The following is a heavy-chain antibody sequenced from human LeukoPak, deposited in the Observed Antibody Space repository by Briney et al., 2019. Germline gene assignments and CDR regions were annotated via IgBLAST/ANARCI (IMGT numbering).Heavy chain of an antibody. CDR2: IDPNSGGT. Sequence: ASVKVSCKASGCTFTGYYMHWVRQAPGQGLEWMGWIDPNSGGTNYAQKFQGRVTMTRDTSISTAYMELSRLRSDDTAVYYCARVGYYYDSSPHNAFQHWGQGTLVTVSS. CDR3: ARVGYYYDSSPHNAFQH. V-gene: IGHV1-2*02. CDR1: GCTFTGYY. J-gene: IGHJ1*01. D-gene: IGHD3-22*01.